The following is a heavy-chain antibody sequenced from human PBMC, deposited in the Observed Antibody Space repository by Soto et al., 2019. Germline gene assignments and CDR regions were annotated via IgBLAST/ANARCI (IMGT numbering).Heavy chain of an antibody. J-gene: IGHJ6*02. CDR1: GGSISSSNW. V-gene: IGHV4-4*02. CDR2: IYHSGST. D-gene: IGHD5-18*01. CDR3: ARGGGGYSYDRYYYYGMDV. Sequence: QVQLQESGPGLVKPSGTLSLTCAVSGGSISSSNWWSWVRQPPGKGLEWIGEIYHSGSTNYNPSLQSRVTISVDKSKNQFSLKLSSVTAADTAVYYCARGGGGYSYDRYYYYGMDVWGQGTTVTVSS.